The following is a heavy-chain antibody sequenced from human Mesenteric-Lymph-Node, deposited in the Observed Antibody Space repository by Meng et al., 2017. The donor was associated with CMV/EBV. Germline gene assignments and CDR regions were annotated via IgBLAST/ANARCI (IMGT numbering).Heavy chain of an antibody. D-gene: IGHD4-23*01. CDR1: GGSFSGYY. V-gene: IGHV4-34*01. Sequence: QVQLLQWGAGLLKPSETLSLTCAVYGGSFSGYYWSGIRQPPGKGLEWIGEINHSGSTNYNPSLKSRVTISVDTSKNQFSLKLSSVTAADTAVYYCARHQRWLKSEGGFNYWGQGTLVTVSS. CDR3: ARHQRWLKSEGGFNY. CDR2: INHSGST. J-gene: IGHJ4*02.